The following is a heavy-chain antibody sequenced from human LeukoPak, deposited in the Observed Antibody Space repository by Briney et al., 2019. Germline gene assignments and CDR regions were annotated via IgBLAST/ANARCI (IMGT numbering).Heavy chain of an antibody. J-gene: IGHJ3*02. D-gene: IGHD3-22*01. Sequence: SETLSLTCAVYGGSFSGYYWSWIRQPPGKGLEWIGEINHSGSTNYNPSLKSRVTISVDTSKNQFSLKLSSVTAADTAVYYCASGRGYYYDSSGYSSVAFDIWGQGTMVTVSS. CDR3: ASGRGYYYDSSGYSSVAFDI. CDR2: INHSGST. CDR1: GGSFSGYY. V-gene: IGHV4-34*01.